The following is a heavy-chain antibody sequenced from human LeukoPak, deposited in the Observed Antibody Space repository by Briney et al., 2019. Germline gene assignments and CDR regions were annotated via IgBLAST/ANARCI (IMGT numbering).Heavy chain of an antibody. V-gene: IGHV1-18*01. CDR3: AGDIGYTIGCYYFDY. D-gene: IGHD6-19*01. CDR1: GYTFTNYG. Sequence: ASVKVSCKASGYTFTNYGISWVRQAPGQGLEWMGWISAYNGNTNYAQNLQGRVTMTTDTSTSTAYMELRSLRSDDTAVYYCAGDIGYTIGCYYFDYWGQGTLVTVSS. CDR2: ISAYNGNT. J-gene: IGHJ4*02.